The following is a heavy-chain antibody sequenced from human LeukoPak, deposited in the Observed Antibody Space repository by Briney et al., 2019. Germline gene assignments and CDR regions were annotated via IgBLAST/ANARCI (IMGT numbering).Heavy chain of an antibody. Sequence: GGSLRLSCAASGFTFSSYWMHWVRQAPGKGLVWVSRINTDGSSTSYADSVKGRFTISRDSAKNTLYLQMNSLRAEDTAVYYCARGPDYGDYPGLDYWGQGTLVTVSS. D-gene: IGHD4-17*01. CDR2: INTDGSST. CDR3: ARGPDYGDYPGLDY. V-gene: IGHV3-74*01. J-gene: IGHJ4*02. CDR1: GFTFSSYW.